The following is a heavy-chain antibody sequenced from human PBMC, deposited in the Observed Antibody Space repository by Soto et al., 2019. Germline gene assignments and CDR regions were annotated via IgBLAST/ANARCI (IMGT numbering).Heavy chain of an antibody. V-gene: IGHV3-11*06. J-gene: IGHJ6*02. CDR1: GFTFSDYY. Sequence: GGSLRLSCAASGFTFSDYYMSWIRQAPGKGLEWVSYISSNSGYTNYADSVKGRFTISRGNSKNTLSLQMNNMRTEDTAVYYCARDVGSYFDYYSGMDVWGQGTTGTVS. CDR3: ARDVGSYFDYYSGMDV. D-gene: IGHD3-10*01. CDR2: ISSNSGYT.